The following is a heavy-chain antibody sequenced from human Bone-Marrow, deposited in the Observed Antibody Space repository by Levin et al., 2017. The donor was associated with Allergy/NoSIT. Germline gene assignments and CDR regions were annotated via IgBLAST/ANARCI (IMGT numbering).Heavy chain of an antibody. CDR2: IYYSGST. CDR3: ARNHYGGSYRDWFDP. Sequence: SQTLSLTCTVSGGSISSYYWSWIRQPPGKGLEWIGYIYYSGSTNYNPSLKSRVTISVDTSKNQFSLKLSSVTAADTAVYYCARNHYGGSYRDWFDPWGQGTLVTVSS. CDR1: GGSISSYY. J-gene: IGHJ5*02. D-gene: IGHD1-26*01. V-gene: IGHV4-59*01.